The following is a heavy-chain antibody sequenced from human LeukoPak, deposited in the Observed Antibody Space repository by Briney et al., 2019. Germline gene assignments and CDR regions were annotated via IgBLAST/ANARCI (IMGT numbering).Heavy chain of an antibody. D-gene: IGHD3-16*02. Sequence: GGSLRLSCAASGFTFSSYAMSWVRQAPGKGLEWVSAISGIGGSTYYADSVKGRFIISRDNSKNTVYLQMNSLRGEDTAVYCCAKEYRLRRGVDYWGQGTLVTVSS. CDR3: AKEYRLRRGVDY. J-gene: IGHJ4*02. CDR1: GFTFSSYA. V-gene: IGHV3-23*01. CDR2: ISGIGGST.